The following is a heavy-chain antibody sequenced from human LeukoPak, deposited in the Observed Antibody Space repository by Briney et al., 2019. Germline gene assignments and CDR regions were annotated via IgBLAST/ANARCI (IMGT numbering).Heavy chain of an antibody. V-gene: IGHV3-23*01. CDR3: AKHIAVAGTPDY. CDR2: ISGSGGST. D-gene: IGHD6-19*01. CDR1: GFTFSSYA. J-gene: IGHJ4*02. Sequence: GGSLRLSCAASGFTFSSYAMSWVRPAPGKGLEWVSAISGSGGSTYYADSVKGRFTISRDNSKNTLYLQMNSLRAEDTAVYYCAKHIAVAGTPDYWGQGTLVTVSS.